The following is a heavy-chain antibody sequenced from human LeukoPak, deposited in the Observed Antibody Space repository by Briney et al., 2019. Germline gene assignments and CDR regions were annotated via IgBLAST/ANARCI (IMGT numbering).Heavy chain of an antibody. CDR1: GYTFTNYW. V-gene: IGHV5-51*01. Sequence: GESLKISCRGSGYTFTNYWIAWVRQMPGKGLEWMGIIYPGDSDTRYSPSFQGQVTISADKSISTAYLQWSSLRASDTAMYYCARRGYNRDYFDHWGQGTLVTVSS. CDR2: IYPGDSDT. J-gene: IGHJ4*02. D-gene: IGHD5-12*01. CDR3: ARRGYNRDYFDH.